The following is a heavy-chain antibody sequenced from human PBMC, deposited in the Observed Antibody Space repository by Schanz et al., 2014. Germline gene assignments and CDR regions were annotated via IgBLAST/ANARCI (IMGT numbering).Heavy chain of an antibody. V-gene: IGHV3-23*04. Sequence: EVQLVESGGGVVRPGGSLRLSCAASGFGFDDYAMSWVRQAPGKGLEWVSTISASGGSTYYADSVKGRFTMSRDNSKNTLYLQMNSLRAEDTAVYYCAKDSTHIDIVLVPTAIDYWGQGTLVTVSS. CDR1: GFGFDDYA. CDR3: AKDSTHIDIVLVPTAIDY. J-gene: IGHJ4*02. D-gene: IGHD2-2*01. CDR2: ISASGGST.